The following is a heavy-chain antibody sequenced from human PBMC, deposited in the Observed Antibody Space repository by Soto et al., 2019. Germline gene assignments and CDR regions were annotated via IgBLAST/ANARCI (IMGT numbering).Heavy chain of an antibody. V-gene: IGHV3-30-3*01. CDR2: ISYDGSNK. J-gene: IGHJ6*02. D-gene: IGHD2-15*01. CDR1: GFTFSSYA. CDR3: ARDRAVASVYYYYGMYV. Sequence: GGSLRLSCAASGFTFSSYAMHWVRQAPCKGLEWVAVISYDGSNKYYADSVKGRFTISRDNSKNTLYLQMNSLRAEDTAVYYCARDRAVASVYYYYGMYVWGQGTTVTVS.